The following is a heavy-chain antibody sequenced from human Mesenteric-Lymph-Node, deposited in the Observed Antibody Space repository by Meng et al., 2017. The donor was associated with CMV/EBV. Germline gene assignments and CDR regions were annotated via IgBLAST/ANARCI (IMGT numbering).Heavy chain of an antibody. J-gene: IGHJ4*02. V-gene: IGHV3-7*01. CDR1: GLSFSSSW. CDR2: IKKDGSGI. CDR3: AKLNLYCDTTSCSYHFDH. D-gene: IGHD2-2*01. Sequence: GESLKISCAASGLSFSSSWVTWVRQAPGKGLEWVAIIKKDGSGIQYGDSVKGRFTISRGNAENSLYLQMNSLRAEDTAVYYCAKLNLYCDTTSCSYHFDHWGQGTLVTVSS.